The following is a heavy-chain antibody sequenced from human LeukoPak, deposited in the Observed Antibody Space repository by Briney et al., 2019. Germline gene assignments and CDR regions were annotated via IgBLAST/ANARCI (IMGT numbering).Heavy chain of an antibody. CDR3: ARDSSGYQ. CDR1: GFTFSTYW. J-gene: IGHJ4*02. Sequence: PGGSLRLSCAASGFTFSTYWMSWVRQAPGKGLEWVANIKEDGCEKYYGDSVKGRFTISRDNAKNSLYLQMNSLRAEDTAVYYCARDSSGYQWGQGTLVTVSS. V-gene: IGHV3-7*01. CDR2: IKEDGCEK. D-gene: IGHD3-22*01.